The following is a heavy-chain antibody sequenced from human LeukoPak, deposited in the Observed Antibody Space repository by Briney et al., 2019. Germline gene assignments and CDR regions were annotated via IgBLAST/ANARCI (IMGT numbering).Heavy chain of an antibody. CDR2: ISSSSSYI. D-gene: IGHD3-3*01. J-gene: IGHJ4*02. Sequence: PGGSLRLSCAASGFTFSSYSMNWVRQAPGKGLEWVSSISSSSSYIYYADSVKGRFTISRDNAKNSLYLQMNSLRSEDTAVYYCARDGSVENLEWPDFDYWGQGTLVTVSS. CDR3: ARDGSVENLEWPDFDY. CDR1: GFTFSSYS. V-gene: IGHV3-21*04.